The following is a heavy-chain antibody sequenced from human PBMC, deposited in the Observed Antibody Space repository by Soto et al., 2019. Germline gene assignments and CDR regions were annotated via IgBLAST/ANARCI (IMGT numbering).Heavy chain of an antibody. CDR2: ISYDGSNK. Sequence: ESGGGVVPPGRSLRLSCAASGFTFSSYAMHWVRQAPGKGLEWVAVISYDGSNKYYADSVKGRFTISRDNSKNTLYLQMNSLRAEDTAVYYCARAVAVTLGLGYYGMDVWGQGTTVTVSS. CDR3: ARAVAVTLGLGYYGMDV. J-gene: IGHJ6*02. CDR1: GFTFSSYA. D-gene: IGHD6-19*01. V-gene: IGHV3-30-3*01.